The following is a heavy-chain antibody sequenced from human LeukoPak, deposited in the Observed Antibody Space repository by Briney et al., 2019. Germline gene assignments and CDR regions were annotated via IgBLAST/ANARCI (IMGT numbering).Heavy chain of an antibody. CDR1: GGSISSYY. D-gene: IGHD3-16*02. V-gene: IGHV4-59*01. CDR2: ISYSGST. Sequence: SETLSLTCTVSGGSISSYYWCSIRQPPGKGLEWIGYISYSGSTNYNPSLKSRVTISVDTSENQFSLKLSSVTAADTAVYYCARYVWGSYPTFEDYWGQGTLVTVSS. CDR3: ARYVWGSYPTFEDY. J-gene: IGHJ4*02.